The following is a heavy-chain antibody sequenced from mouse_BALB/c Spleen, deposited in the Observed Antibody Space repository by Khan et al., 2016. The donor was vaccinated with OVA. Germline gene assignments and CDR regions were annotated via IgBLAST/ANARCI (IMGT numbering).Heavy chain of an antibody. J-gene: IGHJ2*01. D-gene: IGHD1-2*01. Sequence: EVQLQESGPGLVKPSQSLSLTCTVTGYSITSGYGWNWIRQFPGNKLEWMGYISYSGRTNDNPSLKSRISITRETSKKQFFLQLTSVTTKDIATYSCASTASIKYSGQRTTLTVSS. CDR3: ASTASIKY. V-gene: IGHV3-2*02. CDR2: ISYSGRT. CDR1: GYSITSGYG.